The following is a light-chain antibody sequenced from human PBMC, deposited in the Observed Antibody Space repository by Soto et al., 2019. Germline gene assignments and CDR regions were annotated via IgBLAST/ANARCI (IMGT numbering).Light chain of an antibody. CDR3: LVWDSIGDNYV. Sequence: SYELSQPPSVSVAPGETARITCGRNNIGSDTVQWYQQKPGQAPVVVVYDDSERPSGTPERISGSNSGDTATLTIRRVEAGDEADYYCLVWDSIGDNYVFGSGTKVTGL. CDR2: DDS. V-gene: IGLV3-21*02. J-gene: IGLJ1*01. CDR1: NIGSDT.